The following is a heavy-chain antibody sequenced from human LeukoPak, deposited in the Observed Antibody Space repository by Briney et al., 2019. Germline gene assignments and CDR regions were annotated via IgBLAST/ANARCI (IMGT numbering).Heavy chain of an antibody. CDR1: GYTFTSYY. CDR2: IIPIFGTA. D-gene: IGHD2-2*01. J-gene: IGHJ3*02. CDR3: AREGIGVVPQDDAFDI. V-gene: IGHV1-69*13. Sequence: SVKVSCKASGYTFTSYYMHWVRQAPGQGLEWMGGIIPIFGTANYAQKFQGRVTITADESTSTAYMELSSLRSEDTAVYYCAREGIGVVPQDDAFDIWGQGTMVTVSS.